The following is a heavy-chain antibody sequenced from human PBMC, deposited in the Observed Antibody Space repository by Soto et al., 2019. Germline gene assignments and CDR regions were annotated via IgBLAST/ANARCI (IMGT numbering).Heavy chain of an antibody. J-gene: IGHJ6*02. CDR3: ARVPAAAGTLYYYYGMDV. CDR1: GGTFSSYA. V-gene: IGHV1-69*13. D-gene: IGHD6-13*01. CDR2: IIPIFGTA. Sequence: SVKVSCKASGGTFSSYAISWVRQAPGQGLEWMGGIIPIFGTANYAQKFQGRVTITADESTSTAYMELSSLRSEDTAVYYCARVPAAAGTLYYYYGMDVWGQGTTVTVSS.